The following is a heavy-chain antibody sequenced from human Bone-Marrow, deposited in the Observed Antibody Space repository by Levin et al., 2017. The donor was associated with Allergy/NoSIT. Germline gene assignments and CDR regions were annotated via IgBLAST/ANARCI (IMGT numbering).Heavy chain of an antibody. CDR1: GFTVSSNY. D-gene: IGHD4-23*01. J-gene: IGHJ6*02. V-gene: IGHV3-53*01. CDR3: ARDPDNDYGGNSGPGGTYYYYGMDV. CDR2: IYSGGST. Sequence: PGGSLRLSCAASGFTVSSNYMSWVRQAPGKGLEWVSVIYSGGSTYYADSVKGRFTISRDNSKNTLYLQMNSLRAEDTAVYYCARDPDNDYGGNSGPGGTYYYYGMDVWGQGTTVTVSS.